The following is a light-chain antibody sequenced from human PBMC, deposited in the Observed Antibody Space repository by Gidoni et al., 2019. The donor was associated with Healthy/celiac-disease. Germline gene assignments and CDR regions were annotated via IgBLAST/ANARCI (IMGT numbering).Light chain of an antibody. V-gene: IGLV2-14*01. CDR2: DVS. CDR1: SSDVGGYNY. Sequence: QSALTQPASVSVSPGQSITISCTGTSSDVGGYNYVSWYQQHPGKAPKLMIYDVSNRPSGVSNRFSGSKSCNTASLTISGLQAEDEADYYCSSYTSSSTYVFGTGTKVTVL. J-gene: IGLJ1*01. CDR3: SSYTSSSTYV.